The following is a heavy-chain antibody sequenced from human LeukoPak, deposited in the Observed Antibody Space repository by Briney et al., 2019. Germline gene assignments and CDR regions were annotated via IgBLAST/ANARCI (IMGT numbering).Heavy chain of an antibody. CDR2: IKQDGSEK. J-gene: IGHJ3*02. D-gene: IGHD5-18*01. CDR1: GFTFSSYW. V-gene: IGHV3-7*01. Sequence: GGSLRLSCAASGFTFSSYWMSWVRQAPGKGLEWVANIKQDGSEKYYVDSVKGRFTISRDNAKNSLYLQMNSLRAEDTAVYYCAREISTAMVRLVAFDIWGQGTMVTVSS. CDR3: AREISTAMVRLVAFDI.